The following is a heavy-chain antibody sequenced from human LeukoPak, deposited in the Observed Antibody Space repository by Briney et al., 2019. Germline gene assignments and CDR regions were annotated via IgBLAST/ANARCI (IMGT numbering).Heavy chain of an antibody. J-gene: IGHJ6*02. CDR3: AKSEDGSGRYYGMDV. Sequence: GGSLGLFWAASGFTFSSYAMSWVRQAPGEGLEWVSAISGSGGSTYYADSVKGLFTISRDNSKNTLYLQMNSLRAEDTDVYYCAKSEDGSGRYYGMDVWGQGTTVTVSS. D-gene: IGHD3-10*01. CDR2: ISGSGGST. CDR1: GFTFSSYA. V-gene: IGHV3-23*01.